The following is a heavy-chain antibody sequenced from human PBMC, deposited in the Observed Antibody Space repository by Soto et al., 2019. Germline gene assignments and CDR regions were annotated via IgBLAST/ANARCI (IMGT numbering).Heavy chain of an antibody. CDR3: VRDVDGDLDY. CDR1: GFTFSNYW. CDR2: IKKDGSDK. J-gene: IGHJ4*02. Sequence: GGSLRLSCVASGFTFSNYWMDWVRQAPGKGLEWVANIKKDGSDKNYVDSVKGRFTISRDNAKNSVFIQMNSLRAEDTAVYYCVRDVDGDLDYWGQGTLVTVSS. D-gene: IGHD3-10*01. V-gene: IGHV3-7*03.